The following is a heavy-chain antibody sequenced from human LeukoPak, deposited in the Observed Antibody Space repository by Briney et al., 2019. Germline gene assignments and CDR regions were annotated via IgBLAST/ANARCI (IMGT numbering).Heavy chain of an antibody. CDR2: INSNGRST. D-gene: IGHD2-2*01. J-gene: IGHJ5*02. CDR3: ARWDCSSTSCQAFQHWFDP. Sequence: PGGSLRLSCVASGFTFSSYWMHWVRQAPGKGLVWVSRINSNGRSTSYADSVKGRFTISRDNAKNTLYLQMSSLRAEDTAVYYCARWDCSSTSCQAFQHWFDPWGQGSLVTVSS. V-gene: IGHV3-74*01. CDR1: GFTFSSYW.